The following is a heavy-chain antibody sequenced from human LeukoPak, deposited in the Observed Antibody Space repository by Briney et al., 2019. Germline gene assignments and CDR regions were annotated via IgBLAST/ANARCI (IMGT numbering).Heavy chain of an antibody. CDR3: ARYSDTAMEDYYYYGMDV. Sequence: SVKVSCKASEGTFGSYAISWVRQAPGQGLEWMGGIIPIFGTANYAQKFQGRVTITADESTSTAYMELSSLRSEDTAVYYCARYSDTAMEDYYYYGMDVWGQGTTVTVSS. J-gene: IGHJ6*02. CDR2: IIPIFGTA. D-gene: IGHD5-18*01. V-gene: IGHV1-69*13. CDR1: EGTFGSYA.